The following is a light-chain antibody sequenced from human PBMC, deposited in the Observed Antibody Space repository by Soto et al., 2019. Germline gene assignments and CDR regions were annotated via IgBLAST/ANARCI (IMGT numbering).Light chain of an antibody. Sequence: EVVMTQSPATLSVSPGERATLSCGASQNVGNNLVWYQQKPGQAPRLLIYGASTRAAGIPDRFSGGGSGTDFTLTISGLEPEDFAVYHCQHYGDSPTFGQRTRLEVK. CDR2: GAS. CDR1: QNVGNN. V-gene: IGKV3-15*01. CDR3: QHYGDSPT. J-gene: IGKJ5*01.